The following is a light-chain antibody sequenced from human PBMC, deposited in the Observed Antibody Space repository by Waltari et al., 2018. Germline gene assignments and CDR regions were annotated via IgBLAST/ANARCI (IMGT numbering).Light chain of an antibody. Sequence: EIVLTQSPATLSLSPGETATLSCRASQGVSTYLTWYQQNPGQAPRPLIYDASGRATGIPARFSGIGSGTDFTLTISSLEPEDFAVYYCQQRGNWPSGYTFGQGTKLEIK. CDR1: QGVSTY. CDR3: QQRGNWPSGYT. CDR2: DAS. J-gene: IGKJ2*01. V-gene: IGKV3-11*01.